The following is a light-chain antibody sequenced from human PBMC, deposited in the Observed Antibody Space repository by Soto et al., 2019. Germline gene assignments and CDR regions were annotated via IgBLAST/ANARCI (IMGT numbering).Light chain of an antibody. J-gene: IGKJ3*01. CDR3: QPAYTFPFT. CDR2: AAS. V-gene: IGKV1D-12*01. Sequence: DIQMTQSPSSVSASVGDRVTITCRASQGISTWLVWYQQKPGKAPKLLIYAASSLQSAVPSRFSGSGSGTDFTLTISSLQPEDFATYYCQPAYTFPFTFGPGTKVDIK. CDR1: QGISTW.